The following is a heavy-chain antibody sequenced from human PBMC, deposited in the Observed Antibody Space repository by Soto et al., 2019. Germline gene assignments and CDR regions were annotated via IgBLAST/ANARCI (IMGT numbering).Heavy chain of an antibody. D-gene: IGHD6-13*01. CDR3: ARDRSPRYSGSWNRFDY. CDR1: GGTFSSYA. V-gene: IGHV1-69*13. CDR2: IIPIFGTA. Sequence: SVKVSCKASGGTFSSYAISWVRQAPGQGLEWMGGIIPIFGTANYAQKFQGRVTITADESTSTAYMELSSLRSEDTAVYYCARDRSPRYSGSWNRFDYWGQGTLVTVSS. J-gene: IGHJ4*02.